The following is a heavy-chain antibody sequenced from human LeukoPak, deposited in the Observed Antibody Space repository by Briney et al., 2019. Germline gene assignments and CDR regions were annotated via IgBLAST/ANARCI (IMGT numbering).Heavy chain of an antibody. Sequence: GGSLRLSCAASGFTFSSYSMNWVRQAPGKGLEWVSSISSSSSYIYYADSVKGRFTISRDNAKNSLYLQMNSLRAEDTAVYYCARVGDYDFWSGYWGLLDYWGQGTLVTVSS. V-gene: IGHV3-21*01. J-gene: IGHJ4*02. CDR3: ARVGDYDFWSGYWGLLDY. CDR2: ISSSSSYI. CDR1: GFTFSSYS. D-gene: IGHD3-3*01.